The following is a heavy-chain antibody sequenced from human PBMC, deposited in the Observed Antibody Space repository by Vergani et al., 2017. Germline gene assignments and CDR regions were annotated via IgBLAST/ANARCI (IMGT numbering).Heavy chain of an antibody. Sequence: QLQLQESGPGLVKPPQTLSLTCAVSGGSISSGGYSWSWIRQPPGKGLEWIGYIYYSGSPYHNPSLKSRVTISVDTSKNQFSLKLSSVTAADADVYYCSRGLNYYDSSGYLHWYFDLWGRGTLVTVSS. CDR2: IYYSGSP. CDR3: SRGLNYYDSSGYLHWYFDL. D-gene: IGHD3-22*01. CDR1: GGSISSGGYS. J-gene: IGHJ2*01. V-gene: IGHV4-30-2*05.